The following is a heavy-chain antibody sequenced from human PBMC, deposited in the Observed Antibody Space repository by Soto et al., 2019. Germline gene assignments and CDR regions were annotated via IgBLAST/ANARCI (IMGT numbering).Heavy chain of an antibody. V-gene: IGHV4-59*08. J-gene: IGHJ4*02. CDR3: ARHHDS. Sequence: QVQLQESGPGLVKPSETLSLTCTVSGGSISSYYWSWIRQPPGKGLEWIGYIYYSGSTNYNASLKSRVTISVDTSKNQFSLKLSSVTAADTPVYYCARHHDSWGQGTLVTVSS. CDR2: IYYSGST. CDR1: GGSISSYY.